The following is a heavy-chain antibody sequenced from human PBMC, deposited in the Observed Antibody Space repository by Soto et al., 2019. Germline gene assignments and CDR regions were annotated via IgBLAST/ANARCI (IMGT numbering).Heavy chain of an antibody. CDR2: ISRSDYT. J-gene: IGHJ4*02. CDR3: AREDSIIIPAVSDF. D-gene: IGHD2-2*01. Sequence: GGSLRLSCTVSGFAFNNYGINWVRQAPGKGLEWVSSISRSDYTYYSDSVKGRFAISRDNAKSSVSLQMNTLRVEDTAVYYCAREDSIIIPAVSDFWGQGTRVTVSS. CDR1: GFAFNNYG. V-gene: IGHV3-21*01.